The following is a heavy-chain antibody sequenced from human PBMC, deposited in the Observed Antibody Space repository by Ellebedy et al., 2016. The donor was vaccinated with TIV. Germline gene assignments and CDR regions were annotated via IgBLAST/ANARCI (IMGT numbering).Heavy chain of an antibody. V-gene: IGHV4-34*01. Sequence: MPGGSLRLSCAVHGGSLSSFFWSWIRQPPGRGLEWIGEINHRGSADYNPSLKSRVTMSIDASKNQFSLRLSSVTAADTAVYYCARVNLTGYKVYNWFDPWGRGTPVTVSS. CDR3: ARVNLTGYKVYNWFDP. CDR1: GGSLSSFF. CDR2: INHRGSA. J-gene: IGHJ5*02. D-gene: IGHD3-9*01.